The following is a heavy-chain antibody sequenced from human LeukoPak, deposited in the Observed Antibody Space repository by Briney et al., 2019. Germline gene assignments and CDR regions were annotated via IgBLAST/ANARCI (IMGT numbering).Heavy chain of an antibody. CDR3: ARGSWKLDS. CDR1: GDSISTYY. D-gene: IGHD1-1*01. V-gene: IGHV4-4*07. Sequence: PSETLSLTCTVSGDSISTYYWSWIRQPAGEGLEWIGRIYTGGITNYNPSLKSRVTMSVDTSKKQFSLKLSSVTAADTALYYCARGSWKLDSWGQGTLVTVSS. J-gene: IGHJ5*01. CDR2: IYTGGIT.